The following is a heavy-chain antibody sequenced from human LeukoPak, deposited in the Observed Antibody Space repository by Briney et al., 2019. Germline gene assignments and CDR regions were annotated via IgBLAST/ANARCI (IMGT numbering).Heavy chain of an antibody. CDR1: GFTFSSYS. V-gene: IGHV3-48*04. Sequence: PGGSLRLSCAASGFTFSSYSMNWVRQAPGKGLEWVSYISSGSSTIYYTDSVKGRFTISRDNAKNSPYLQMNSLRAEDTAVYYCARSGYCSGGSCPGDYWGQGTLVTVSS. D-gene: IGHD2-15*01. CDR2: ISSGSSTI. J-gene: IGHJ4*02. CDR3: ARSGYCSGGSCPGDY.